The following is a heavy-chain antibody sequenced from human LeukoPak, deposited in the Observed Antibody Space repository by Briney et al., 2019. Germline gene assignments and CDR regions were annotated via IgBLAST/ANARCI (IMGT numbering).Heavy chain of an antibody. Sequence: SETLSLTCTVSGGSISSYYWSWIRQPPGKGLEWIGYIYYSGSTNYNPSLKSRVTISVDTSKNQFSLKLSSVTAADTAVYYCATRATVVIDYWGQGTLVTVSS. CDR2: IYYSGST. J-gene: IGHJ4*02. CDR3: ATRATVVIDY. V-gene: IGHV4-59*01. CDR1: GGSISSYY. D-gene: IGHD4-23*01.